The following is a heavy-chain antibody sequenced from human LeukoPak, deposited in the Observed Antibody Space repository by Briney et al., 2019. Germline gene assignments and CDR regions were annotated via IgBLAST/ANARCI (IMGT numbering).Heavy chain of an antibody. V-gene: IGHV3-15*07. J-gene: IGHJ4*02. CDR2: IKPGTDGETT. D-gene: IGHD2-21*01. CDR1: GLTYSNAY. CDR3: ITPLPYSAQ. Sequence: PGGSLRLSCAASGLTYSNAYMNWARHAPGKGLEWVGRIKPGTDGETTEYAAPVKDRFSISRDDSKSMMYLQMNSLKTEDTAVYYCITPLPYSAQGGQGTLVTVSS.